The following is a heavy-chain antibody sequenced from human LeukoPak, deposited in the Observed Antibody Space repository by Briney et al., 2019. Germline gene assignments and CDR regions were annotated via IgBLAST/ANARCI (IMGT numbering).Heavy chain of an antibody. CDR3: ARDKRGILRDIHYYYIDV. CDR1: GFTFDDYG. J-gene: IGHJ6*03. Sequence: GGSLRLPCAVSGFTFDDYGMNWVRQAPGKGLEWVSGINWSGGTSVFADSVEGRFTISSDNAKNSLYLHMNSLRVEDTALYYCARDKRGILRDIHYYYIDVWGKGTTVTVSS. D-gene: IGHD1-26*01. V-gene: IGHV3-20*04. CDR2: INWSGGTS.